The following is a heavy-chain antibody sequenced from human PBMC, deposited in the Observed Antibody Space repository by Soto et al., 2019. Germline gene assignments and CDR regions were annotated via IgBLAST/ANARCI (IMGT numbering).Heavy chain of an antibody. CDR3: VKGDLDTAVVNSPDAFDF. Sequence: QPGGSLRLSCEASGFMFNDYGMHWVRQAPGKGLDWVAVISYDGDNEYYAQSVKGRFTISRDNSKNTLFLHMDSLRHEDTAVYHCVKGDLDTAVVNSPDAFDFWGQGTMVTVSS. J-gene: IGHJ3*01. D-gene: IGHD5-18*01. CDR2: ISYDGDNE. CDR1: GFMFNDYG. V-gene: IGHV3-30*18.